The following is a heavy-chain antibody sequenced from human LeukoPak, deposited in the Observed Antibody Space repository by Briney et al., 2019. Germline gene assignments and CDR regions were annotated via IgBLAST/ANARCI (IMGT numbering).Heavy chain of an antibody. CDR3: ARSAYSYGSHLDYMDV. CDR2: ISGSGGST. Sequence: ETLSLTCNVSGGSISSYYWSWIRQPPGKGLEWVSAISGSGGSTYFADSVRGRFTISRDNSKNTLYLQMNSLRAEDTAVYYCARSAYSYGSHLDYMDVWGKGTTVTVSS. D-gene: IGHD5-18*01. J-gene: IGHJ6*03. V-gene: IGHV3-23*01. CDR1: GGSISSYY.